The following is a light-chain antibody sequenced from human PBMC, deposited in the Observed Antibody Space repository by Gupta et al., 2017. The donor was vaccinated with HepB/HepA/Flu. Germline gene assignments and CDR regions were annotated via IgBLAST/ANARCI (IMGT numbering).Light chain of an antibody. Sequence: EIVLTQAPATLSLSPGARATRSCRASQSVSSYLAWYQQKPGQAPRLLIYDASNRATGIPARFSGSGSGTDFTLTISSLEPEDFAVYYCLQRSNWPSTFGGGTKVEIK. CDR3: LQRSNWPST. CDR2: DAS. CDR1: QSVSSY. V-gene: IGKV3-11*01. J-gene: IGKJ4*02.